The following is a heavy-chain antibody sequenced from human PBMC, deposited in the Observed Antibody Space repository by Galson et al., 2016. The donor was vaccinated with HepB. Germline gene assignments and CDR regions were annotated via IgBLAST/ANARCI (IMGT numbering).Heavy chain of an antibody. D-gene: IGHD6-19*01. CDR2: INEDGSIT. Sequence: SLRLSCAASGFAFRSYWMHWVRQAPGKGLVWVSRINEDGSITTYADSVKGRFTISRDNAKNTLYLKMISLRPEDTAVYYCARDLAGPFDYWGQGTLVTVSS. V-gene: IGHV3-74*01. J-gene: IGHJ4*02. CDR3: ARDLAGPFDY. CDR1: GFAFRSYW.